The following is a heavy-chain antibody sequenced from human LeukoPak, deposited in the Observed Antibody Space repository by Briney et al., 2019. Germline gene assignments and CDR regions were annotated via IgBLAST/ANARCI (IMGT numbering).Heavy chain of an antibody. CDR1: GYSFTSYW. D-gene: IGHD3-10*01. CDR2: IDPSDSYT. V-gene: IGHV5-10-1*01. Sequence: GESLKISCKGSGYSFTSYWISWVRQMPGKGLEWMGRIDPSDSYTNYSPSFQGHVTISADKSISTAYLQWSSLKAPDTAMYYCARHGGYYGSGSPRLGYWGQGTLVTVSS. J-gene: IGHJ4*02. CDR3: ARHGGYYGSGSPRLGY.